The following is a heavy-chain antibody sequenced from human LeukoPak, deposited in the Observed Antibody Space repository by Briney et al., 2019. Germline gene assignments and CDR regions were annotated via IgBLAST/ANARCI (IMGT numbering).Heavy chain of an antibody. J-gene: IGHJ4*02. CDR2: ISYDGSNT. CDR3: AKPYYYGSRSYMDY. V-gene: IGHV3-30*18. D-gene: IGHD3-10*01. CDR1: GFXFSSYG. Sequence: GRSLRLSCAASGFXFSSYGMHWVRQAPGKGLEWVAVISYDGSNTYYADSVKGRFTISRDNSKNMLYLQMNSLRAEDTAVYYCAKPYYYGSRSYMDYWGQGTLVTVSS.